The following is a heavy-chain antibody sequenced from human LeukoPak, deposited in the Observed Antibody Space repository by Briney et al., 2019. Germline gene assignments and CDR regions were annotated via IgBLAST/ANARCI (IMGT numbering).Heavy chain of an antibody. CDR1: GFTFSSYW. V-gene: IGHV3-74*01. Sequence: GGSLRLSCAASGFTFSSYWMHWVRQVPGKGLVWVARINPGGSSITYADSVKGRFTISRDSAKNTLYLQMDSLRAEDTGVYYCARSNQADDYWGQGTLVTVSS. CDR2: INPGGSSI. J-gene: IGHJ4*02. D-gene: IGHD1-14*01. CDR3: ARSNQADDY.